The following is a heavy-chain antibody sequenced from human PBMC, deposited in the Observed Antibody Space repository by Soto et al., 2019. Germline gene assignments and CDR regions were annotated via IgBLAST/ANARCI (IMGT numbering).Heavy chain of an antibody. J-gene: IGHJ4*02. CDR3: AHSPWGAAPDY. Sequence: GSGPTLVNPTQTLTLTCALSGFSVSARGVGVGWIRQPPGKALEWLAIIYWNDDKLYRPSLQSRLTITKDTSKNQVVLTMTNMDPVGTATYYCAHSPWGAAPDYWGQGTPVTVSS. D-gene: IGHD3-16*01. CDR2: IYWNDDK. V-gene: IGHV2-5*01. CDR1: GFSVSARGVG.